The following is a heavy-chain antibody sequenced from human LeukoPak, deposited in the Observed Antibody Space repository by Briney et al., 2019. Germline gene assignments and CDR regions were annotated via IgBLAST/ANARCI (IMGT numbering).Heavy chain of an antibody. Sequence: GGSLRLSCAASGFTFDDYAMHWVRHAPGKGLEWVSGISWNSGSIGYADSVKGRFTISRDNAKNSLYLQMNSLRAEDTALYYCAKEAHYYGSGSPLDYWGQGTLVTVSS. J-gene: IGHJ4*02. CDR3: AKEAHYYGSGSPLDY. CDR1: GFTFDDYA. D-gene: IGHD3-10*01. CDR2: ISWNSGSI. V-gene: IGHV3-9*01.